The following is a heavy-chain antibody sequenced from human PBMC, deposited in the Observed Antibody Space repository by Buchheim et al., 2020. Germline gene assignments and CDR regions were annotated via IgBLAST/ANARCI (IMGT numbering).Heavy chain of an antibody. V-gene: IGHV3-30*04. J-gene: IGHJ6*02. CDR1: GFTFSNYA. D-gene: IGHD1-14*01. Sequence: QAQLEESGGGVVQPGRSLRLSCVASGFTFSNYAMHWVRQAPGKGLEWVAVTSSDGSFKYYADSVKGRFTISRDNTKKTLYLEMNSLRPEDTAVYYCAGVPHGATRKVKYGMDVWGQGTT. CDR3: AGVPHGATRKVKYGMDV. CDR2: TSSDGSFK.